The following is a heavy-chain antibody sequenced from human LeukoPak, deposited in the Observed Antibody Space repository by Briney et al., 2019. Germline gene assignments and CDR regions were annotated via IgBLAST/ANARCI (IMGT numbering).Heavy chain of an antibody. CDR3: AIASGIAAAGTDDDAFDI. Sequence: GGSLRLSCAASGFTFSSYSMNWVRQAPGKGLEWVSSISSSSSYIYYADSGKGRFTISRDNAKNSLYLQMNSLRAEDTAVYYCAIASGIAAAGTDDDAFDIWGQGTMVTVSS. J-gene: IGHJ3*02. D-gene: IGHD6-13*01. CDR2: ISSSSSYI. V-gene: IGHV3-21*01. CDR1: GFTFSSYS.